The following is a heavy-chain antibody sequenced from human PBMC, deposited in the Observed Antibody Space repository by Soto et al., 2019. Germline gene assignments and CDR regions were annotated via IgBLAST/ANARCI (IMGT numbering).Heavy chain of an antibody. J-gene: IGHJ5*02. D-gene: IGHD5-12*01. CDR3: ARGDVDIVATIDFAWFDP. CDR1: GGSFSGYY. CDR2: INHSGST. V-gene: IGHV4-34*01. Sequence: SETLSLTCAVYGGSFSGYYWSWIRQPPGKGLEWIGYINHSGSTNYNPSLKSRVTISVDTSKNQFSLKLSSVTAADTAVYYCARGDVDIVATIDFAWFDPWGQGTLVTVSS.